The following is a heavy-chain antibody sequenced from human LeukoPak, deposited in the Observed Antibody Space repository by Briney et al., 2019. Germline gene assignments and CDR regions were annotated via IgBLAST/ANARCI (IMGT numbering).Heavy chain of an antibody. CDR1: GFTFNDYY. V-gene: IGHV3-11*01. CDR2: INIGGTNT. CDR3: ATDGAGFDT. Sequence: GGSLRLSCAASGFTFNDYYMSWIRQGPGKGLEWLSYINIGGTNTHYADSVKGRFTISRDNAKKSLYLEMNNLRAEDTAVYYCATDGAGFDTWGQGVLVTVSS. J-gene: IGHJ5*02.